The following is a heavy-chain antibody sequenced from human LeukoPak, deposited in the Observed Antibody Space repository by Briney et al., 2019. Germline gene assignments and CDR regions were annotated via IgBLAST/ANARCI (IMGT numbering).Heavy chain of an antibody. CDR2: IYYSGST. J-gene: IGHJ4*02. V-gene: IGHV4-39*07. Sequence: SETLSLTCSVSGGPISSSSYYWGWIRQPRGKGLEWIGYIYYSGSTYYNPSLKSRVTISVDTSKNQFSLKLRSVTAADTAVYYCARDNYYDSTGYTDYWGQGTLVTVSS. CDR3: ARDNYYDSTGYTDY. CDR1: GGPISSSSYY. D-gene: IGHD3-22*01.